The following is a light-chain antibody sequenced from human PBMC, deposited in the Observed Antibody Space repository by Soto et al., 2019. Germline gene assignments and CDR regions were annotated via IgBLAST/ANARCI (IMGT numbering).Light chain of an antibody. Sequence: DIQMTHSPSFVSASVGDRVTISCRSSQGITTWLAWYQQKPGKAPKLLIYAASTLQGGVPSRFSGSGSGTEFTLTISSLQPEDFATYYCQQATSFPRTLGQGTKVDIK. V-gene: IGKV1-12*01. CDR1: QGITTW. CDR2: AAS. CDR3: QQATSFPRT. J-gene: IGKJ1*01.